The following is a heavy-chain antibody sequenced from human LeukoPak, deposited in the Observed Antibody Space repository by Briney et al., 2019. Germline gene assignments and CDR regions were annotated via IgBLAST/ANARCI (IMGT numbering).Heavy chain of an antibody. CDR2: ISGSDGST. Sequence: GGSLRLSCAASGFTFSSYAMNWGRQAPGKGVEWGSTISGSDGSTYYAGSVKGRFTISRDNSKNTLYLQMNSLRAEDTAVYYCAKSKVVAATMGRFDYWGQGTLVTVSS. CDR1: GFTFSSYA. D-gene: IGHD2-15*01. J-gene: IGHJ4*02. CDR3: AKSKVVAATMGRFDY. V-gene: IGHV3-23*01.